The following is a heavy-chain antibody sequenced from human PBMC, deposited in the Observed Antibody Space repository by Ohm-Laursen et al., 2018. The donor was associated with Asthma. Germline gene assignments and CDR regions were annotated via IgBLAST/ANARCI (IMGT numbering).Heavy chain of an antibody. CDR3: ARGHDILTGYSSHAFDI. V-gene: IGHV4-31*03. Sequence: TLSLTCPVSGDSISSGDYFWTWIRQTPGKGLDWIGHIYKRGNTHYNASLKSRVIISIDTSKNQFSLKMSSVTAADTAVYFCARGHDILTGYSSHAFDIWGQGTMVTVSS. CDR1: GDSISSGDYF. D-gene: IGHD3-9*01. J-gene: IGHJ3*02. CDR2: IYKRGNT.